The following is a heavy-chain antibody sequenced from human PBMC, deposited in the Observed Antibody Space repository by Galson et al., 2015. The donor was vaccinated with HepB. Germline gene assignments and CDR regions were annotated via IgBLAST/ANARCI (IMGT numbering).Heavy chain of an antibody. CDR2: IREDGSEK. V-gene: IGHV3-7*01. CDR3: TRGHYSDG. CDR1: GYSFSNYW. J-gene: IGHJ4*01. Sequence: LRLSCAGSGYSFSNYWINWVRQSPGKGLEWVANIREDGSEKNYVDSVRGRFTLSSDYAKGSVHLQMDRLRVEDTAVYYCTRGHYSDGWSRGTLVTVSP.